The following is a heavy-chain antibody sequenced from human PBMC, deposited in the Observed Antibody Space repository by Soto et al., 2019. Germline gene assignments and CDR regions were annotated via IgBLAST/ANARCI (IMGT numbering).Heavy chain of an antibody. Sequence: QLQLQESGPGLMKPSETLSLTCTVSGGSISSSSYYWGWIRQPPGKGLEWIGSIYYSGSTYYNPSLKSRVTISVDTSKNQFSLKLSSVTAADTAVYYCASGYVVVVAATSTQFDYWGQGTLVTVSS. V-gene: IGHV4-39*01. J-gene: IGHJ4*02. D-gene: IGHD2-15*01. CDR1: GGSISSSSYY. CDR2: IYYSGST. CDR3: ASGYVVVVAATSTQFDY.